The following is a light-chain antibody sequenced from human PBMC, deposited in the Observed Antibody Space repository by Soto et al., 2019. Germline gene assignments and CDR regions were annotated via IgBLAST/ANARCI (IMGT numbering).Light chain of an antibody. V-gene: IGKV1-12*01. CDR1: QDVGKW. Sequence: DIQMTQSPSTLSASVGDSVTITCRASQDVGKWLAWYQQKPGKAPTLLIHGASSLQSGVPSRYSGSGSGTDFTLTISSLQPEDFATYYCQQANSFPITFGQGTRLEIK. J-gene: IGKJ5*01. CDR3: QQANSFPIT. CDR2: GAS.